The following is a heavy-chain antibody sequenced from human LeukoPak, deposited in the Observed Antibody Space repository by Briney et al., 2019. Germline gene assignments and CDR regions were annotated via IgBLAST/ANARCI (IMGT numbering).Heavy chain of an antibody. V-gene: IGHV4-59*08. J-gene: IGHJ4*02. CDR2: IYYSGST. Sequence: PSETLSLTCTVSGGSISSYYWSWIRQPPGKGLEWIGYIYYSGSTNYNPSLKSRVTISVDTPKNQFSLKLSSVTAADTAVYYCATVGSSGGSYYFDYWGQGTLVTVSS. CDR3: ATVGSSGGSYYFDY. CDR1: GGSISSYY. D-gene: IGHD3-10*01.